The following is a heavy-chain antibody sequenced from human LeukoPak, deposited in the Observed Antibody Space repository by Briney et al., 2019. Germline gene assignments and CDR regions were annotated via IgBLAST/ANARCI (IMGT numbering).Heavy chain of an antibody. CDR2: IYSGGST. V-gene: IGHV3-53*01. J-gene: IGHJ3*02. CDR1: GFTVSSNY. D-gene: IGHD2-15*01. CDR3: ASTVVVAATRAFDI. Sequence: GGSLRLSCAASGFTVSSNYMSWVRQAPGKGLEWVSVIYSGGSTYYADSVKGRFTISRDNSKNTLYLRMNSLRAEDTAVYYCASTVVVAATRAFDIWGQGAMVTVSS.